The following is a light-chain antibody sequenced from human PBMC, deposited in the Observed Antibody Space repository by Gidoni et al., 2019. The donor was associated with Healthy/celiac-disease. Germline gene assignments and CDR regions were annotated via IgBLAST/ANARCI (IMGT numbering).Light chain of an antibody. CDR1: QGISSY. CDR2: AAS. CDR3: QQYYSYPGT. V-gene: IGKV1-8*01. J-gene: IGKJ1*01. Sequence: AIRMTQSPSSFSASTGDRVTITCRASQGISSYLAWYQQKPGKAPKLLIYAASTVQIGVPSRFSGSGSGTDFTLTISCLQSEDFATYYCQQYYSYPGTFGQGTKVEIK.